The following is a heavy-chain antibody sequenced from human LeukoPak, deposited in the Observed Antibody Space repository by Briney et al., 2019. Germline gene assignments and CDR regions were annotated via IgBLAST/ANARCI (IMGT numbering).Heavy chain of an antibody. J-gene: IGHJ3*02. D-gene: IGHD4-17*01. CDR1: GFTFSSYA. Sequence: SGGSLRLSCAASGFTFSSYAMSWARQAPGKGLEWVSGISDNGDSTYNADSVKGRFTISRDNSKNTLYLQMSSLRAEDTAVYYCAKDPNGDYIGAFDIWGQGTMVTVSS. CDR3: AKDPNGDYIGAFDI. CDR2: ISDNGDST. V-gene: IGHV3-23*01.